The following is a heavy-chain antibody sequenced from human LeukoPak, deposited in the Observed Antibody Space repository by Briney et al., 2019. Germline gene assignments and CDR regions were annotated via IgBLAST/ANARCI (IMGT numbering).Heavy chain of an antibody. D-gene: IGHD2-15*01. CDR2: IYRGGSR. Sequence: GGSLRLSCAASGFTLSPNYMSWVRQAPGKGLEWGSVIYRGGSRYYAVSVRDRFTISRHNSKNTLYLQMNSMRAEDAAVYYCASASCSGSSCYSGYFDYWGQGTLVTVSS. V-gene: IGHV3-53*01. CDR3: ASASCSGSSCYSGYFDY. J-gene: IGHJ4*02. CDR1: GFTLSPNY.